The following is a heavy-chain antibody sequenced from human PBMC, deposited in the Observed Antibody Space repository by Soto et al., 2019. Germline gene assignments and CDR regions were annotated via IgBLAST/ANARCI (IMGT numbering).Heavy chain of an antibody. CDR1: GYTFTSYA. CDR3: ARPEGVAPPEFDY. Sequence: SCKASGYTFTSYAMHWVRQAPGKGLEWVAVISYDGSNKYYADSVKGRFTISRDNSKNTLYLQMNSLRAEDTAVYYCARPEGVAPPEFDYWGQGTLVTVSS. J-gene: IGHJ4*02. D-gene: IGHD2-15*01. V-gene: IGHV3-30-3*01. CDR2: ISYDGSNK.